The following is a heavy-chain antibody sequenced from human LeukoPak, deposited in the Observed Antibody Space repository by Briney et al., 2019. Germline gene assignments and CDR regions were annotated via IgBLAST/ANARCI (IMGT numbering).Heavy chain of an antibody. J-gene: IGHJ4*02. Sequence: DPGGSLRLSCAASGFTFSSYSMNWVRQAPGKGLEWVSSISSSSSYIYYADSVKGRFTISRDNSKNTLYLQMNSLRAEDTAVYYCARDDESATNLGYWGQGTLVTVSS. CDR2: ISSSSSYI. CDR3: ARDDESATNLGY. V-gene: IGHV3-21*01. D-gene: IGHD5-12*01. CDR1: GFTFSSYS.